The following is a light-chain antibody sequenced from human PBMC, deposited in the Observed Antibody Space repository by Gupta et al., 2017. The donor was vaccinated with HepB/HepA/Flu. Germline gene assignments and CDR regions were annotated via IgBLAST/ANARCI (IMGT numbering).Light chain of an antibody. CDR2: SNN. CDR3: AAWDDSLNGLV. CDR1: SSNTGSNT. Sequence: QSVLTQPPSASGTPGQRVTISCSGSSSNTGSNTVNWYQQLPGTAPKLLIYSNNQLPSGVPDRFSGSKSGTSASLAISGLQSEDEADYYCAAWDDSLNGLVFGGGTKLTVL. J-gene: IGLJ3*02. V-gene: IGLV1-44*01.